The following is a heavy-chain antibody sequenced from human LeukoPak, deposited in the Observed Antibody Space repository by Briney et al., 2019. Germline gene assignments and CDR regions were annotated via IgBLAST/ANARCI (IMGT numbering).Heavy chain of an antibody. V-gene: IGHV4-34*01. CDR2: INHSGST. D-gene: IGHD4-17*01. CDR3: ARVGLDYGDYYFDY. Sequence: SETLSLTCAVYGGSFSGYYWSWIRQPPGKGLEWIGEINHSGSTYYNPSLKSRVTISVDRSKNQFSLKLSSVTAADTAVYYCARVGLDYGDYYFDYWGQGTLVTVSS. J-gene: IGHJ4*02. CDR1: GGSFSGYY.